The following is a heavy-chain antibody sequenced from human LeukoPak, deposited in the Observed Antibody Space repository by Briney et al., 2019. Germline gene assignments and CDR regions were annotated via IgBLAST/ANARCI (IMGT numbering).Heavy chain of an antibody. CDR1: GYTLTELS. Sequence: GASVKVSCKVSGYTLTELSMHWVRQAPGKGLEWMEGFDPEDGETIYAQKFQGRVTMTEDTSTDTAYMELSSLRSEDTAVYYCATARVNSVGNVWFDPWGQGTLVTVSS. D-gene: IGHD3-10*01. V-gene: IGHV1-24*01. CDR3: ATARVNSVGNVWFDP. CDR2: FDPEDGET. J-gene: IGHJ5*02.